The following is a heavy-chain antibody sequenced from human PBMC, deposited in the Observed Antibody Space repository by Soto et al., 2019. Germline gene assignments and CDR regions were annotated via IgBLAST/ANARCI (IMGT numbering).Heavy chain of an antibody. J-gene: IGHJ6*02. CDR1: GYSISSGYY. CDR3: AITEHPHYGMDV. Sequence: ASETLSLTCAVSGYSISSGYYWGWIRQPPGKGLEWIGSIYHSGSTYYNPSLKSRVTISVDTSKNQFSLKLSSVTAADTAVYYCAITEHPHYGMDVWGQGTTVTVSS. V-gene: IGHV4-38-2*01. CDR2: IYHSGST. D-gene: IGHD1-1*01.